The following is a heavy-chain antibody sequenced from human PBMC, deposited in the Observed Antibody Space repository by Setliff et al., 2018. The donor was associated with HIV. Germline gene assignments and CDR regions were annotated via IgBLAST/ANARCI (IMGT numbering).Heavy chain of an antibody. CDR2: ISYDGSNK. CDR1: GFTFSSYA. D-gene: IGHD6-13*01. J-gene: IGHJ4*02. V-gene: IGHV3-30*04. Sequence: GGSLRLSCAASGFTFSSYAMHWVRQAPGKGLEWVAVISYDGSNKYYADSVKGRFTISRDNSKNTLYLQMNSLRAEDTAVYYCAREVREQQLDAHYFDYWGQGTLVTVSS. CDR3: AREVREQQLDAHYFDY.